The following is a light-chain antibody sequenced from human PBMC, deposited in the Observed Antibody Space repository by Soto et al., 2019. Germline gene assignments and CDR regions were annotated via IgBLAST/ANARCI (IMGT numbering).Light chain of an antibody. CDR1: QDISNY. J-gene: IGKJ5*01. V-gene: IGKV1-5*03. CDR2: KAS. CDR3: QQYNRYPYT. Sequence: DIQMTQSPSSLSASVGDRVTITCQASQDISNYLNWYQQKPGKAPKLLIYKASTLESGVPSRFSGSGSGTEFTLTISSLQPDDFARYYCQQYNRYPYTFGQGTRLEIK.